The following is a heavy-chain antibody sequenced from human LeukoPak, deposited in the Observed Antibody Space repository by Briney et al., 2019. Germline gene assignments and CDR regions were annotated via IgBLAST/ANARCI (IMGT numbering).Heavy chain of an antibody. CDR1: GYTFTSYG. V-gene: IGHV1-18*01. CDR2: ISAYNGNT. Sequence: ASVKVSCKASGYTFTSYGISWVRQAPGQGLEWMGWISAYNGNTNYAQKLQGRVTMPTDTSTSTTYMELRSLRSDATAVYYCANGGSYPDYWGQGTLVTVSS. J-gene: IGHJ4*02. D-gene: IGHD1-26*01. CDR3: ANGGSYPDY.